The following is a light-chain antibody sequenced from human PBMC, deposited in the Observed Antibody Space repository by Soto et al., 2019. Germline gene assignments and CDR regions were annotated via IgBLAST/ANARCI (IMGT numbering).Light chain of an antibody. CDR3: QQSYSTPFT. CDR2: ATS. J-gene: IGKJ4*01. V-gene: IGKV1-39*01. CDR1: QSISRY. Sequence: DIQMTQSPSSLSASVGDRVTITCRASQSISRYLNWYQQKPGKAPEFLIYATSNLQSEVPSRFNGSGSGPDFTLTVNTLQPEDFATYYCQQSYSTPFTFGGGTKVEIK.